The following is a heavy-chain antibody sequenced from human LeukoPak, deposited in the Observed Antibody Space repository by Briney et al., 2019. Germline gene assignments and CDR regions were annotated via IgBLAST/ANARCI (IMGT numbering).Heavy chain of an antibody. Sequence: PSETLSLTCAVYGGSFSGYYWSWIRQPPGKGLEWIGEINHSGSTNYNPSLKSRVTISVDTSKNQFSLKLSSVTAADTAVYYCASRQGYSYGPRDYWGQGTLVAVSS. CDR2: INHSGST. CDR1: GGSFSGYY. D-gene: IGHD5-18*01. CDR3: ASRQGYSYGPRDY. V-gene: IGHV4-34*01. J-gene: IGHJ4*02.